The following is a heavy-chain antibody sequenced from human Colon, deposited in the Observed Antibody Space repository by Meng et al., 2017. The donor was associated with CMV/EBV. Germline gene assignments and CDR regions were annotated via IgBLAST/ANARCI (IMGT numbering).Heavy chain of an antibody. D-gene: IGHD2-8*01. Sequence: GGSLRLSCAASGSSFSNSWMIWVRQAPGKGLEWVGFIRSKAYGGTTEYAASVKGRFTISRDDSKSIAYLQMNSLKTEDTAVYYCTRDRYCTNGVCSRGPVDYWGQGTLVTVSS. V-gene: IGHV3-49*04. CDR2: IRSKAYGGTT. CDR3: TRDRYCTNGVCSRGPVDY. J-gene: IGHJ4*02. CDR1: GSSFSNSW.